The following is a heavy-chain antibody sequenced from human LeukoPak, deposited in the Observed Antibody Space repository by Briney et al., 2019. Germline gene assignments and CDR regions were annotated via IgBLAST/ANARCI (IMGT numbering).Heavy chain of an antibody. J-gene: IGHJ3*02. CDR2: IYHSGST. CDR1: GYSISSGYY. Sequence: SETLSLTSTVSGYSISSGYYWGWIRQPPGKGLEWIGSIYHSGSTYYNPSLKSRVTISVDTSKNQFSLDLSSVTAADTAVYYCARQKCTSTSCLTKNAFDIWGQGTMVTVSS. D-gene: IGHD2-2*01. V-gene: IGHV4-38-2*02. CDR3: ARQKCTSTSCLTKNAFDI.